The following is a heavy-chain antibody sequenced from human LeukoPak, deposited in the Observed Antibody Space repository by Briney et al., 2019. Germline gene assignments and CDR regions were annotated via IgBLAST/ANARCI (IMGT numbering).Heavy chain of an antibody. D-gene: IGHD6-19*01. CDR1: GFTFSSYG. J-gene: IGHJ6*02. CDR2: IRYDGSNK. CDR3: AKVTKPRSGWYPLDYYYYYGMDV. V-gene: IGHV3-30*02. Sequence: GGSLRLSCAASGFTFSSYGMHWVRQAPGKGLEWVAFIRYDGSNKYYADSVKGRFTISRDNSKNTLYLQMNSPRAEDTAVYYCAKVTKPRSGWYPLDYYYYYGMDVWGQGTTVTVSS.